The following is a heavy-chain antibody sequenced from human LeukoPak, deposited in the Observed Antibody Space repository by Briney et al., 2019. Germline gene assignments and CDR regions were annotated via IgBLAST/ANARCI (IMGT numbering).Heavy chain of an antibody. D-gene: IGHD2-2*01. CDR3: ARRDDYCSSGACYPDY. CDR2: INPNNGGT. Sequence: ASVKVSCKASGYTFTGYYMHWVRQAPGQGLEWMGWINPNNGGTNYAQKFQGRVTMTRDTSINTAYMELSRLRSDDTAVYYCARRDDYCSSGACYPDYWGQGTLVTVSP. CDR1: GYTFTGYY. J-gene: IGHJ4*02. V-gene: IGHV1-2*02.